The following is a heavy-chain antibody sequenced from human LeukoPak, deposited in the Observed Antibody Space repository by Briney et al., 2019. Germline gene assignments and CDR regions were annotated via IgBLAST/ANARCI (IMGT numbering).Heavy chain of an antibody. V-gene: IGHV3-23*01. J-gene: IGHJ3*02. CDR2: ISGSGGST. CDR3: AKERVYYGI. D-gene: IGHD3-10*01. CDR1: GFTFRSHD. Sequence: GGSLRLSCAASGFTFRSHDMSWVRQAPGKGLEWVSAISGSGGSTYYADSVKGRFTISRDNSKNTLYLQMDSLRAEDTAVYYCAKERVYYGIWGQGTMVTVSS.